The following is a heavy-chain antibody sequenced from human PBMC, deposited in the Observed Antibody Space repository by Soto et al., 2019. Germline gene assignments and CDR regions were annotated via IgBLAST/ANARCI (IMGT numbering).Heavy chain of an antibody. CDR2: IWYDGSNK. Sequence: GGSLRLSCAASAFTFSSYGMHWVHQAPGKGLEWVAVIWYDGSNKYYADSVKGRFTISRDNSKNTLYLQMNSLRAEDTAVYYCARSEHTVTTFYYYGMDVWGQGTTVTVSS. J-gene: IGHJ6*02. V-gene: IGHV3-33*01. CDR1: AFTFSSYG. D-gene: IGHD4-17*01. CDR3: ARSEHTVTTFYYYGMDV.